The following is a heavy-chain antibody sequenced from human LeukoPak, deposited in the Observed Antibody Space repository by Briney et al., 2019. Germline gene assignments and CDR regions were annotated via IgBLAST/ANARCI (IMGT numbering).Heavy chain of an antibody. J-gene: IGHJ4*02. CDR3: AKFGFWVRGDYDFNY. CDR1: GFTFNNYA. D-gene: IGHD4-17*01. CDR2: VVSSGDTT. V-gene: IGHV3-23*01. Sequence: PGGSLRLSCAASGFTFNNYAMSWVRQVPGEGLEWVSSVVSSGDTTLYADSVKGRFTISRDNSKNTLYLQMSSLRAEDTAIYYCAKFGFWVRGDYDFNYWGQGTLVTVSS.